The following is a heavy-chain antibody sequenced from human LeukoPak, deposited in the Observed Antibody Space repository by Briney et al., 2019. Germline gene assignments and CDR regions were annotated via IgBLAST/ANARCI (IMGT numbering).Heavy chain of an antibody. J-gene: IGHJ4*02. D-gene: IGHD2-2*02. Sequence: SETLSLTCAVSGYSISSGYYWGWIRQPPGKGLEWIGSIYYSGSTYYNPSLKSRVTISVDTSKNQFSLKLSSVTAADTAVYYCARLVPAAILDYWGQGTLVTVSS. V-gene: IGHV4-38-2*01. CDR2: IYYSGST. CDR1: GYSISSGYY. CDR3: ARLVPAAILDY.